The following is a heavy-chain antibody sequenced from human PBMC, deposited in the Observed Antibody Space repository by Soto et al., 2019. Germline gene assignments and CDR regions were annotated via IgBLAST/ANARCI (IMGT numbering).Heavy chain of an antibody. CDR1: GYTFTSYA. CDR2: IIPIFGTA. V-gene: IGHV1-69*13. CDR3: ASPKVYSSSWSNWFDP. D-gene: IGHD6-13*01. Sequence: SVKVSCKASGYTFTSYAISWVRQAPGQGLEWMGGIIPIFGTANYAQKFQGRVTITADESTSTAYMELSSLRSEDTAVYYCASPKVYSSSWSNWFDPWGQGTLVTVSS. J-gene: IGHJ5*02.